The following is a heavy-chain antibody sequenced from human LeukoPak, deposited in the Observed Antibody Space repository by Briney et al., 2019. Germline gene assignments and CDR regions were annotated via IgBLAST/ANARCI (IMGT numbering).Heavy chain of an antibody. CDR1: GHNLSVYH. CDR3: VITMVRGVIMYYFDY. J-gene: IGHJ4*02. Sequence: ASVKVSCKTTGHNLSVYHVHWVRQATGQGLEWMGWMNPNSGNTGYAQKFQGRVTMTRNTSISTAYMELSSLRSEDTAVYYCVITMVRGVIMYYFDYWGQGTLVTVSS. D-gene: IGHD3-10*01. V-gene: IGHV1-8*02. CDR2: MNPNSGNT.